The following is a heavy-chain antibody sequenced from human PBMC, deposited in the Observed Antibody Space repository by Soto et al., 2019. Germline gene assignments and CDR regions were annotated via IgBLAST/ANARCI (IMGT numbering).Heavy chain of an antibody. J-gene: IGHJ5*02. CDR2: IIPILGIA. V-gene: IGHV1-69*02. CDR1: GGTFSSYT. CDR3: AAGGWRCGEANNWFPP. D-gene: IGHD3-10*01. Sequence: ASVKVSCKASGGTFSSYTISWVRQAPGQGLEWMGRIIPILGIANYAQKFQGRVTITADKSTNTAYMELSSLRSEDTAVYYCAAGGWRCGEANNWFPPGGRGPRFTVS.